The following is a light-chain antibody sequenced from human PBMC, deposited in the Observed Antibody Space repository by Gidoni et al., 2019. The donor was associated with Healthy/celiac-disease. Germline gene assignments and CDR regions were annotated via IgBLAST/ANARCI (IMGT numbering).Light chain of an antibody. CDR3: QQRSNGPMYT. CDR1: QSVSSY. Sequence: EIVLPQSPATLSLSPGERATLSCRASQSVSSYLAWYQQKPGQAPRLLIYDASNRATGIPARFSGSGSGTDFTLTISSLEPEDFAVYYCQQRSNGPMYTFGQXTKLEIK. J-gene: IGKJ2*01. CDR2: DAS. V-gene: IGKV3-11*01.